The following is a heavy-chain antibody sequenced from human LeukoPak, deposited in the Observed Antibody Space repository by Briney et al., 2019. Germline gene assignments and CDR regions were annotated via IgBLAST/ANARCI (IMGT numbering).Heavy chain of an antibody. D-gene: IGHD2-2*02. V-gene: IGHV3-21*01. J-gene: IGHJ6*02. CDR1: GFTFSSYS. CDR3: ARDGPYRRTSMDV. Sequence: SGGSLRLSCAASGFTFSSYSINWVRQAPGKGLEWVSSISSSSSYIYYADSVKGRFTISRDNAKNSLYLQVNSLRAEDTAVYYCARDGPYRRTSMDVWGQGTTVTVSS. CDR2: ISSSSSYI.